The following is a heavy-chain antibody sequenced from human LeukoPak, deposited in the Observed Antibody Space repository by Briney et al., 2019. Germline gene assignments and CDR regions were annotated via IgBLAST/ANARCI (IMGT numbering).Heavy chain of an antibody. CDR1: GFTFSSSYS. V-gene: IGHV3-15*01. J-gene: IGHJ4*02. D-gene: IGHD6-13*01. Sequence: GGSLRLSCAASGFTFSSSYSMSWVRQAPGKGLEWVGRIKSKTDGGTTDHAAPVKGRFTISRDDSKNTLYLQMNSLKTEDTAVYYCGAGTGRSDFDYWGQGTLVTVSS. CDR3: GAGTGRSDFDY. CDR2: IKSKTDGGTT.